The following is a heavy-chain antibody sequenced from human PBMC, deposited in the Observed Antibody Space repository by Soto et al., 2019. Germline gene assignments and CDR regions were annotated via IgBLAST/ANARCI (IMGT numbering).Heavy chain of an antibody. CDR3: ARHNYDSSGYYHVYYGVDV. D-gene: IGHD3-22*01. CDR1: GGPGGSFSGYY. Sequence: ETLSLTGAVYGGPGGSFSGYYWSWIRQPPGKGLEWIGEINHSGSTNYNPSLKSRVTISVDTSKNQFSLKLSSVTAADTAVYYCARHNYDSSGYYHVYYGVDVWGQGSTVTVSS. J-gene: IGHJ6*02. CDR2: INHSGST. V-gene: IGHV4-34*01.